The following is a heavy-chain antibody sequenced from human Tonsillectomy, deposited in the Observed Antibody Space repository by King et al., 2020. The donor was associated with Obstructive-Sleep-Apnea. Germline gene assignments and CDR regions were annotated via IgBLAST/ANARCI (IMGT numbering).Heavy chain of an antibody. V-gene: IGHV4-39*07. CDR1: VGSITSSSYY. J-gene: IGHJ2*01. CDR3: ARVGGDWYFDL. CDR2: IYYSGGT. Sequence: QLQESGPGLVKPSETLSLTCTVSVGSITSSSYYWGWIRQPPGKGREWIGSIYYSGGTYYNPSLKSRVTISVDTSKNQFSLRLSSVTAADTAVYYCARVGGDWYFDLWGRGTLVTVSS. D-gene: IGHD2-15*01.